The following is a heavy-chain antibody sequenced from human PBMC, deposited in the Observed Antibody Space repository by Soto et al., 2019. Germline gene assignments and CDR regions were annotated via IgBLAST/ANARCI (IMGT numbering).Heavy chain of an antibody. CDR3: AHRRGVGVGAINSAFDI. CDR1: GFSLSTSGVG. CDR2: IYWDDDK. Sequence: QITLKESGPTLVKPTQTLTLTCTFSGFSLSTSGVGVGWIRQPPGKALEWLALIYWDDDKRYSPSLKSRLTITKDTSKNQVVLTMTNMDPVDTATYYCAHRRGVGVGAINSAFDIWGQGTMVTVSS. V-gene: IGHV2-5*02. J-gene: IGHJ3*02. D-gene: IGHD1-26*01.